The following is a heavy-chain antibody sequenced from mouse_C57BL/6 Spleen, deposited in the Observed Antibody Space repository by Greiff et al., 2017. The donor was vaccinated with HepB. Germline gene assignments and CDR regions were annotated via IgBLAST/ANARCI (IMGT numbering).Heavy chain of an antibody. J-gene: IGHJ2*01. CDR3: TRVDYGSSPLDY. CDR1: GYTFTDDE. D-gene: IGHD1-1*01. Sequence: QVQLQQSGAELVRPGASVTLSCKASGYTFTDDEMHWVKQTPVHGLEWIGAIDPETGGTAYNQKFKGKAILTADKSSSTAYIELRSLTSEDSAVYYCTRVDYGSSPLDYWGQGTTLTVSS. CDR2: IDPETGGT. V-gene: IGHV1-15*01.